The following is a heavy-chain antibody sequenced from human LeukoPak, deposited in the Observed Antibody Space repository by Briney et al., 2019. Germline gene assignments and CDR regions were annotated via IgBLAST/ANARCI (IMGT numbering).Heavy chain of an antibody. CDR2: TYSNGGT. CDR1: GVSIIDGGYY. CDR3: ARFTRRDGYNHFDY. J-gene: IGHJ4*02. D-gene: IGHD5-24*01. Sequence: PSETLSLTCAVSGVSIIDGGYYWTWIRQHPGEGLEWIGNTYSNGGTYYSPSLKSRVTISLDTSENQFSLKLTSVTAADTAAYYCARFTRRDGYNHFDYWGQGTLVIVSS. V-gene: IGHV4-31*11.